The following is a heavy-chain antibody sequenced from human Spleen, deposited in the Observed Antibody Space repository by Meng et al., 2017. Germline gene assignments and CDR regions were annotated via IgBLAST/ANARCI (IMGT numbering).Heavy chain of an antibody. CDR1: GASLSTYC. CDR3: ACSGSSCYSLLVSPP. J-gene: IGHJ5*02. V-gene: IGHV4-34*01. CDR2: TNHRGST. D-gene: IGHD2-15*01. Sequence: QVQLQQWGAGLLKPSATLSLTCAVPGASLSTYCWGWIRQSPGKGLQWIGETNHRGSTKYNPSLKSRVTISVDTSKNQFSLKLTSVTAADSAVYYCACSGSSCYSLLVSPPWGQGTLVTVSS.